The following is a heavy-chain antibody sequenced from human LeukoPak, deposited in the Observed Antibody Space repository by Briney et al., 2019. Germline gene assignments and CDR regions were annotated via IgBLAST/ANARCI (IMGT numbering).Heavy chain of an antibody. CDR2: INHSGST. Sequence: PSETLSLTCAVYGGSFSGYYWSWIRQPPGKGLEWIGEINHSGSTNYNPSLRSRVTISVDTSKNQFSLKLSSVTAADTAVYYCARLRVADRQRRDYWGQGTLVTVSS. CDR1: GGSFSGYY. J-gene: IGHJ4*02. CDR3: ARLRVADRQRRDY. V-gene: IGHV4-34*01. D-gene: IGHD3-10*01.